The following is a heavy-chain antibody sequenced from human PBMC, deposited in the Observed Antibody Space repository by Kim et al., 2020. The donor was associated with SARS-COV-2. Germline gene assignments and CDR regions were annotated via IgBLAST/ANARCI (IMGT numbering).Heavy chain of an antibody. V-gene: IGHV5-51*01. CDR1: GYSFTSYW. CDR2: IYPGDSDT. D-gene: IGHD2-15*01. CDR3: ARMKGYCSGGSCYPAYYYYGMDV. J-gene: IGHJ6*02. Sequence: GASLKISCKGSGYSFTSYWIGWVRQMPGKGLEWMGIIYPGDSDTRYSPSFQGQVTISADKSISTAYLQWSSLKASDTAMYYCARMKGYCSGGSCYPAYYYYGMDVWGQGTTVTVSS.